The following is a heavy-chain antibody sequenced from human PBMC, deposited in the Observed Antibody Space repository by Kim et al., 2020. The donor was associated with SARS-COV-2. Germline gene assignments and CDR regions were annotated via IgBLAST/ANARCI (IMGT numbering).Heavy chain of an antibody. CDR2: IYYSGST. CDR3: ARMWRMAAADNHFDY. Sequence: SETLSLTCTVSGGSISSSSYYWGWIRQPPGKGLEWIGSIYYSGSTYYNPSLKSRVTISVDTSKNQFSLKLSSVTAADTAVYYCARMWRMAAADNHFDYWGQGTLVTVSS. D-gene: IGHD6-13*01. J-gene: IGHJ4*02. V-gene: IGHV4-39*07. CDR1: GGSISSSSYY.